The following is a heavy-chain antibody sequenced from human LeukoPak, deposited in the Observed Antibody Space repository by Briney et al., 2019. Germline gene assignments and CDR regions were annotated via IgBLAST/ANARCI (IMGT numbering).Heavy chain of an antibody. CDR2: IYTSGST. CDR3: ARDSGVSHLDY. CDR1: GGSISSGSYY. J-gene: IGHJ4*02. V-gene: IGHV4-61*02. D-gene: IGHD1-26*01. Sequence: PSQTLSLTCTVSGGSISSGSYYWSWIRQPAGKGLEWIGRIYTSGSTNYNPSLKSRVTISVDTSKNQFSLKLSSVTAADTAVYYCARDSGVSHLDYWGQGTLVTVSS.